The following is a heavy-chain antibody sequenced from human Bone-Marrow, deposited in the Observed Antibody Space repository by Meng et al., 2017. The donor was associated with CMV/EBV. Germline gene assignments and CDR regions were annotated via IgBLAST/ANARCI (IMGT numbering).Heavy chain of an antibody. CDR2: INSDGSTT. V-gene: IGHV3-74*01. CDR3: ARAQVYYFDA. CDR1: GFTSSDYW. Sequence: GESLKISCAASGFTSSDYWMHWVRQAPGKGLVWVSRINSDGSTTSYADSVKGRFSISRDNAKNTLYLQMNSLRAEDTAVYYCARAQVYYFDAWGQGTLVTVSS. J-gene: IGHJ4*02. D-gene: IGHD2-8*01.